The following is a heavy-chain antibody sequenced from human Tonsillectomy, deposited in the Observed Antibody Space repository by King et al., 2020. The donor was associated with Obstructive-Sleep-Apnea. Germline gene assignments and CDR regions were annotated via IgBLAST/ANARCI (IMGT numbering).Heavy chain of an antibody. V-gene: IGHV3-48*04. Sequence: VQLVESGGGLVQPGGSLRLSCAASRFTFSSYSMNWVRQAPGKGLEWVSYISSSSSTIYYADSVTGRFTISRDNAKNSLYLQLNSLRAEDTAVYYCAREYCSRTSCYDGLDYWGQGTLVTVSS. CDR1: RFTFSSYS. D-gene: IGHD2-2*01. CDR2: ISSSSSTI. CDR3: AREYCSRTSCYDGLDY. J-gene: IGHJ4*02.